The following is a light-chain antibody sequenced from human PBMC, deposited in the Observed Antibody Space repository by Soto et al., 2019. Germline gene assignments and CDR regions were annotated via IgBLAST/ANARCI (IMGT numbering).Light chain of an antibody. V-gene: IGKV3-11*01. Sequence: IEMTQSPATLSVSPGERATLSCRASQSVNSRLAWYQQKPGQAPRLLIYDASNRATGIPARFSGSGSGTDFTLTISSLEPEDFAVYYCQQRSNWPPITFGQGTRLEI. CDR3: QQRSNWPPIT. J-gene: IGKJ5*01. CDR2: DAS. CDR1: QSVNSR.